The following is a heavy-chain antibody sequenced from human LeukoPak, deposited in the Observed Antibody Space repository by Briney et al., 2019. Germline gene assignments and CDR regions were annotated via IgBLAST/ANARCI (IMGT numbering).Heavy chain of an antibody. Sequence: PSETMSLTCTVSGGSISSYYWSWIRQPAGKGLEWIGRIYTSGSTNYNPSLKSRVTMSVDTSKNQFSPKLSSVTAADTAVYYCARGTKYSSIYYFDYWGQGTLVTVSS. CDR2: IYTSGST. V-gene: IGHV4-4*07. D-gene: IGHD6-13*01. CDR3: ARGTKYSSIYYFDY. CDR1: GGSISSYY. J-gene: IGHJ4*02.